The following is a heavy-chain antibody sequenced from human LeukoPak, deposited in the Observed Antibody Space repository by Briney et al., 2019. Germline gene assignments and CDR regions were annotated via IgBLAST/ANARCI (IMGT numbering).Heavy chain of an antibody. Sequence: ASVKVSCKASGGTFSSYAISWVRQAPGQGLEWMGGIIPIFGTANYAQKFQGRVTITADESTSTAYMELSSLRSEDTAVYYCARDLRYYDSSGYLFCWGQGTLVTVSS. CDR2: IIPIFGTA. CDR3: ARDLRYYDSSGYLFC. V-gene: IGHV1-69*13. J-gene: IGHJ4*02. CDR1: GGTFSSYA. D-gene: IGHD3-22*01.